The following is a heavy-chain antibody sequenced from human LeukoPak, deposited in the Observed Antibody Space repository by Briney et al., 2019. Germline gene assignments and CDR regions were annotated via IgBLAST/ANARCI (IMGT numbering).Heavy chain of an antibody. CDR2: MNPNSGNT. J-gene: IGHJ6*02. CDR3: ARGPANYYGGEYYYGMDV. D-gene: IGHD3-10*01. Sequence: ASVKVSCKASGYTFTSYYMHWVRQAPGQGLEWMGWMNPNSGNTGYAQKFQGRVTMTRNTSISTAYMELSSLRSEDTAVYYCARGPANYYGGEYYYGMDVWGQGTTVTVSS. CDR1: GYTFTSYY. V-gene: IGHV1-8*02.